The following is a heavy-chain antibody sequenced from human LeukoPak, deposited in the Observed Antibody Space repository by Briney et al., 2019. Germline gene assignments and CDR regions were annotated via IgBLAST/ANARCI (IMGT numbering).Heavy chain of an antibody. CDR3: ARSDLATITAGPFEY. J-gene: IGHJ4*02. CDR1: GYTSTNYG. CDR2: ISGHQGNT. D-gene: IGHD5-12*01. Sequence: GASVKVSCTASGYTSTNYGITWGRQAPGQGLELMWLISGHQGNTKYAQNFQGRVTMTIDTSTSTAYMDLRSLRSDDTAIYFCARSDLATITAGPFEYWGQGTLVAVSS. V-gene: IGHV1-18*01.